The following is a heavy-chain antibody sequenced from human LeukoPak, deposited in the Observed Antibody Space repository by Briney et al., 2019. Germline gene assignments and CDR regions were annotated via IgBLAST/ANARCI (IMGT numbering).Heavy chain of an antibody. V-gene: IGHV4-59*01. Sequence: SETLSLTCTVSGGSISSYYWSWIRQPPGKGLEWIGYIYYSGSTNYNPSLKSRVTISVDTPKNQFSLKLSSVTAADTAVYYCARAPHDWSFDYWGQGTLVTVSS. CDR3: ARAPHDWSFDY. D-gene: IGHD3-9*01. CDR2: IYYSGST. J-gene: IGHJ4*02. CDR1: GGSISSYY.